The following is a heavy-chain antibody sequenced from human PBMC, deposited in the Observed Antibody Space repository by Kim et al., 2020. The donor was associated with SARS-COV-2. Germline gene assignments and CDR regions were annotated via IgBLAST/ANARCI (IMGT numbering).Heavy chain of an antibody. Sequence: TRYSPSFQGQVTISDDKSISTAYLQWSSLKASDTAMYYCARQSLAAAGDYWGQGTLVTVSS. J-gene: IGHJ4*02. D-gene: IGHD6-13*01. CDR3: ARQSLAAAGDY. CDR2: T. V-gene: IGHV5-51*01.